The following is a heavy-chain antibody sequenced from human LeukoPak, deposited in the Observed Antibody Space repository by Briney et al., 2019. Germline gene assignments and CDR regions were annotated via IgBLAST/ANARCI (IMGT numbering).Heavy chain of an antibody. V-gene: IGHV3-66*01. J-gene: IGHJ4*02. Sequence: GGSLRLSCAASGFTVSSNYMSWVRQAPGKGLEWVSVIYSGGSTYYADSVKGRFTISRDNSKNTLYLQMNSLRAEDTAVYYCTRARTYYYDSSGYPHFDYWGQGTLVTVSS. CDR2: IYSGGST. CDR3: TRARTYYYDSSGYPHFDY. CDR1: GFTVSSNY. D-gene: IGHD3-22*01.